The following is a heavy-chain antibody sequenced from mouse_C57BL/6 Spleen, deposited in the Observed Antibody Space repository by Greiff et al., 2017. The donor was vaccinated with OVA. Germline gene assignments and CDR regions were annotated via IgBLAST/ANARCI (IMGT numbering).Heavy chain of an antibody. CDR2: IHPSDSDT. CDR1: GYTFTSYW. Sequence: VQLQQPGAELVKPGASVKVSCKASGYTFTSYWMHWVKQRPGQGLEWIGRIHPSDSDTNYNQKFKGKATLTVDKSSSTAYMQLSSLTSEGSAVYYCALEANWDVDFDYWGQGTTLTVSS. V-gene: IGHV1-74*01. CDR3: ALEANWDVDFDY. J-gene: IGHJ2*01. D-gene: IGHD4-1*01.